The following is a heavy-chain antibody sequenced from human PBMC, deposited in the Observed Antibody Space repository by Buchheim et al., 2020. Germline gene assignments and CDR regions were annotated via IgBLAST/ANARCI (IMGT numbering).Heavy chain of an antibody. V-gene: IGHV1-8*01. CDR1: GYTFTSYD. Sequence: QVQLVQSGAEVKKPGASVKVSCKASGYTFTSYDINWVRQATGQGLEWTGWMNPNSGNTGSAQKFQGRVTTTRNTSISPAYMELSSLRSEDTAGYYYARGSEWEKGYCYYMDVWGKGTT. D-gene: IGHD1-26*01. CDR2: MNPNSGNT. CDR3: ARGSEWEKGYCYYMDV. J-gene: IGHJ6*03.